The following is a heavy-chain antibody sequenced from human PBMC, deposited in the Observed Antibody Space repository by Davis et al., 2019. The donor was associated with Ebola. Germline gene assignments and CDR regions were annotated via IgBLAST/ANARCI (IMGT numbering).Heavy chain of an antibody. D-gene: IGHD3-22*01. CDR3: ASAQSEYYYDSSGYHAGGGYFDY. V-gene: IGHV4-59*01. CDR2: IYYSGST. CDR1: GGSISNYY. Sequence: SETLSLTCSVSGGSISNYYWSWIRQPPGKGLEWIGYIYYSGSTNYNPSLKSRVTISVDTSKNQFSLKLSSVTAADTAVYYCASAQSEYYYDSSGYHAGGGYFDYWGQGTLVTVSS. J-gene: IGHJ4*02.